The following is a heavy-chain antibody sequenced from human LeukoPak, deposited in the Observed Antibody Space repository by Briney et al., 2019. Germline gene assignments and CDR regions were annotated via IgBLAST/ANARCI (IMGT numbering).Heavy chain of an antibody. CDR1: GFTFSSYG. D-gene: IGHD3-10*01. CDR3: AKDYGSGSIDY. V-gene: IGHV3-30*18. CDR2: ISYDGSNK. J-gene: IGHJ4*02. Sequence: GGSLRLSCAASGFTFSSYGMHWIRQAPGKGLEWVAVISYDGSNKYYADSVKGRFTISRDNSKNTLYLQMNSLRAEDTAVYYCAKDYGSGSIDYWGQGTLVTVSS.